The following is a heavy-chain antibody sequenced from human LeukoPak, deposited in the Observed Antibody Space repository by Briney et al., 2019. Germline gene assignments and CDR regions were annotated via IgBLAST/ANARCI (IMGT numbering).Heavy chain of an antibody. Sequence: PSETLSLTCAVYGGSFSGYYWSWIRQPPGKGLEWIGEINHSGSTNYNASLKSRLTISVDTSKNQFSLKLSSVTAADTAVYYCARLSGGTQWLAPFDYWGQGTLVTVSS. D-gene: IGHD6-19*01. CDR1: GGSFSGYY. J-gene: IGHJ4*02. CDR2: INHSGST. V-gene: IGHV4-34*01. CDR3: ARLSGGTQWLAPFDY.